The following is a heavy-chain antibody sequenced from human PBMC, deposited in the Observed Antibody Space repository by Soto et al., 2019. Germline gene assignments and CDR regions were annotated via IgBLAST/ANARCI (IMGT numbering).Heavy chain of an antibody. J-gene: IGHJ4*02. CDR3: AKDSWNYYFDY. CDR2: ITGSGGST. D-gene: IGHD1-7*01. CDR1: GFTFSSYA. V-gene: IGHV3-23*01. Sequence: GGSLRLSCAASGFTFSSYAMSWVRQAPGKGLEWVSAITGSGGSTNYADSVKGRFTISRDNSKSTLYLQMNSLRAEDTALYYCAKDSWNYYFDYWGQGTLVTVSS.